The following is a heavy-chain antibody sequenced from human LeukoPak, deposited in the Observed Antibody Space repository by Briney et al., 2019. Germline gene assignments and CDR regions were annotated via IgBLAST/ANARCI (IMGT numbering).Heavy chain of an antibody. CDR1: GYTFLAYC. J-gene: IGHJ5*02. V-gene: IGHV1-2*02. CDR3: ARGGGVEPQTYNWLDP. D-gene: IGHD1-1*01. CDR2: INPDSGGT. Sequence: GASVKVSCKASGYTFLAYCIHWLRQAPGQGLEWMGWINPDSGGTNFAQKLQGRVTMTRDTSINTAYMELTRLRSDDTAVYYCARGGGVEPQTYNWLDPWGQGTLVTASS.